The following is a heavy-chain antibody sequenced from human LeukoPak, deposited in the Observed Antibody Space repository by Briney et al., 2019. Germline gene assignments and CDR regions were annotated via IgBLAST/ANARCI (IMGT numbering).Heavy chain of an antibody. V-gene: IGHV1-8*01. CDR1: GYTFTSYD. CDR2: MNPNSGNT. D-gene: IGHD6-13*01. CDR3: ARGMYSSSWYNWFDP. Sequence: ASVKVSCXASGYTFTSYDINWVRQATGQGLEWMGWMNPNSGNTGYAQKFQGRVTMTRNTSISTAYMELSSLRSEDTAVYYCARGMYSSSWYNWFDPWGQGTLVTVSS. J-gene: IGHJ5*02.